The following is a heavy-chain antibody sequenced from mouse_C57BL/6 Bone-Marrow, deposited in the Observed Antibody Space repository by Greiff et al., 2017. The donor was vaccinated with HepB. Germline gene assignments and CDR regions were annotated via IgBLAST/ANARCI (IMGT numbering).Heavy chain of an antibody. Sequence: EVQLMESGGDLVKPGGSLSLSCAASGFTFSSYVMSFVRQTPDQWLEWVATIRSGGSYTYYPDSVKGRFTISRDNAKNPLYLQMSSLKSEDTAMYYCARPSYYYGTPYYAMDYWGQGTSVTVSS. V-gene: IGHV5-6*01. CDR2: IRSGGSYT. J-gene: IGHJ4*01. CDR3: ARPSYYYGTPYYAMDY. D-gene: IGHD1-1*01. CDR1: GFTFSSYV.